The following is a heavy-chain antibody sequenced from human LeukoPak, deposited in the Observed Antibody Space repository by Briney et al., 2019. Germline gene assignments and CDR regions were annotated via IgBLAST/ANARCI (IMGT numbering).Heavy chain of an antibody. CDR1: GFSFSSYA. CDR3: AQGGHDFNPFYY. D-gene: IGHD2-21*02. V-gene: IGHV3-23*01. CDR2: IKGGGGDP. Sequence: GGSLRLSCAASGFSFSSYAMGWVRQAPGEGLEWVSSIKGGGGDPFYADSVRGRFTISRDKSKNTLYLQLNSLRAEDTAVYFCAQGGHDFNPFYYWGQGTLVTVSS. J-gene: IGHJ4*02.